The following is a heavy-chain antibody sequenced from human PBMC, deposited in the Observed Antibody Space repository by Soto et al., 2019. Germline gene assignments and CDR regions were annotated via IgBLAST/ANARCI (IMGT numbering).Heavy chain of an antibody. Sequence: PAGSLRLSCVASGFTFSSYALNWVRQAPGRGLEWVSAISGSGGTTYYADSVKGRFTISRDNSKNTLFLQMNSLRAEDAAIYYCATSPNVISTSFDYWGQGSLVTVPS. CDR2: ISGSGGTT. CDR3: ATSPNVISTSFDY. V-gene: IGHV3-23*01. J-gene: IGHJ4*02. D-gene: IGHD3-22*01. CDR1: GFTFSSYA.